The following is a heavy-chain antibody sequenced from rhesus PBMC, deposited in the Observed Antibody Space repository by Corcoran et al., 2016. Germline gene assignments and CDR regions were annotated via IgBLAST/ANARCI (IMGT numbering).Heavy chain of an antibody. J-gene: IGHJ4*01. Sequence: QVQLQESGPGLVKPSETLSLTCAVSGGSISSGYSYWSWIRPPPGKGLEWIGYITYSGSTTYNPSLKSRVTVSRSTSKNQFSLKLGSVTAADTAVYYCAGPYGSGWSFFDYWGQGVLVTVSS. D-gene: IGHD6S26*01. CDR3: AGPYGSGWSFFDY. CDR2: ITYSGST. V-gene: IGHV4-122*02. CDR1: GGSISSGYSY.